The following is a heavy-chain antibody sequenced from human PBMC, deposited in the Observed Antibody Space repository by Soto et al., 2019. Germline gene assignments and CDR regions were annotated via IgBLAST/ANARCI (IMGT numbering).Heavy chain of an antibody. D-gene: IGHD1-20*01. CDR3: VRDAYNRDAFEI. CDR1: GFNFITFS. CDR2: TSASSSSI. V-gene: IGHV3-21*01. Sequence: DVQLVESGGGLVKPGGSLRLSCAASGFNFITFSMNWVRQAPGKGLEWASSTSASSSSIYYAESVKGRFTVSRDNAKNSLYLQMNSLTAEDTALYYCVRDAYNRDAFEIWGQGTTVTVSS. J-gene: IGHJ3*02.